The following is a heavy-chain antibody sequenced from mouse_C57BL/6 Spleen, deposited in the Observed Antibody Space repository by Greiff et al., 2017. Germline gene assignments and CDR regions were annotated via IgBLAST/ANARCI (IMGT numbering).Heavy chain of an antibody. CDR2: ISYDGSN. CDR1: GYSITSGYY. CDR3: ASNTVVHYYAMDY. D-gene: IGHD1-1*01. Sequence: EVQLVESGPGLVKPSQSLSLTCSVTGYSITSGYYWNWIRHLPGKKLEWMGDISYDGSNNYNPSLQNRISITRDTSKNQFFLKFNSVTTEDTATYYCASNTVVHYYAMDYWGQGTSVTVSS. V-gene: IGHV3-6*01. J-gene: IGHJ4*01.